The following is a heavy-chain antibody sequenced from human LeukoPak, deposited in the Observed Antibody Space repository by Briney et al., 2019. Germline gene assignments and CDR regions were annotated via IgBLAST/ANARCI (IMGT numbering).Heavy chain of an antibody. Sequence: QTGGSLRLSCAASGFRFSDCTMTWVRQAPGKGPEWVSAIGGRGGSTYYADFLGGRFTISRDNSKDMLYLQMNSQKVEDTATYYCGKEGGAWGQGTKVTVSS. CDR2: IGGRGGST. V-gene: IGHV3-23*01. CDR3: GKEGGA. CDR1: GFRFSDCT. J-gene: IGHJ5*02. D-gene: IGHD3-16*01.